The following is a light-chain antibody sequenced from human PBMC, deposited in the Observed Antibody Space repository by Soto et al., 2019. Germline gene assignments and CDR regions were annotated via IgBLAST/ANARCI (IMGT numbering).Light chain of an antibody. Sequence: EIVLTQSPCTLSLSPGERATLSCRASQSFSSNLAWYQQKPGQAPRLLIYGASTRATGVPARFSGSGSGTEFTLTISSLQSEDFAVYYCQQYNNWPRTFGQGTRLEIK. CDR2: GAS. V-gene: IGKV3-15*01. CDR1: QSFSSN. CDR3: QQYNNWPRT. J-gene: IGKJ5*01.